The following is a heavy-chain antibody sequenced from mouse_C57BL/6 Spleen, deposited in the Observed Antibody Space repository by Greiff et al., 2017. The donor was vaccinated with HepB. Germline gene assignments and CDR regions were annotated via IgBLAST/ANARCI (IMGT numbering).Heavy chain of an antibody. D-gene: IGHD2-4*01. Sequence: QVQLQQPGAELVKPGASVKMSCKASGYTFTSYWITWVKQRPGQGLEWIGDIYPGSGSTNYNEKFKSKATLTVDTSSSTAYMQLSSLTSEDSAVYYGARRRDYDGRRTGFDYWGQGTTLTVSS. J-gene: IGHJ2*01. CDR1: GYTFTSYW. V-gene: IGHV1-55*01. CDR3: ARRRDYDGRRTGFDY. CDR2: IYPGSGST.